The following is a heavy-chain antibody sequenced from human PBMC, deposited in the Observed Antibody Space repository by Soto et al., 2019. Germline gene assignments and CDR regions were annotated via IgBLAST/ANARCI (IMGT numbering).Heavy chain of an antibody. J-gene: IGHJ4*02. CDR1: GFTFSSYA. CDR3: AKDRVRGMY. Sequence: EVQLLESGGGLVQPGGSLRLSCAASGFTFSSYAMSWVRQAPGKGLEWVSAIGASGGSTCYADSVKGRFTISRDNSKNTLDLQMNSLRAEDTALYYCAKDRVRGMYWGQGTLVTVSS. V-gene: IGHV3-23*01. D-gene: IGHD3-10*01. CDR2: IGASGGST.